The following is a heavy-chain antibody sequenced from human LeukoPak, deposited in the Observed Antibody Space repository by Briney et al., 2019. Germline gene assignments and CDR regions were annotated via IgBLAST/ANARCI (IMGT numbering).Heavy chain of an antibody. J-gene: IGHJ4*02. Sequence: SETLSLTCTVSGGSISSGTYYWSWIRQPAGKGLEWIGRIHTSGGINYNPSLESRVTMSVDTSKNQFSLKLSSVTAADTAVYYCAREARGQLVRDYFDYWGQGTLVTVSS. CDR3: AREARGQLVRDYFDY. CDR2: IHTSGGI. CDR1: GGSISSGTYY. V-gene: IGHV4-61*02. D-gene: IGHD6-6*01.